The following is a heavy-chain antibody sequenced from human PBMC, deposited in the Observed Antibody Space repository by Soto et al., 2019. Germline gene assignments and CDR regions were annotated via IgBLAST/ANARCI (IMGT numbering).Heavy chain of an antibody. CDR2: IYYSGST. J-gene: IGHJ5*02. Sequence: SETLSLTCTVSGGSISNYYLSWIRQSPGKGLEWIGYIYYSGSTNYNPSLKSRITISVDTSKNQYSLKLSSVTAADIALYYCARVIGSGTVWFDPWGQGTLVTVSS. CDR3: ARVIGSGTVWFDP. V-gene: IGHV4-59*12. CDR1: GGSISNYY. D-gene: IGHD6-19*01.